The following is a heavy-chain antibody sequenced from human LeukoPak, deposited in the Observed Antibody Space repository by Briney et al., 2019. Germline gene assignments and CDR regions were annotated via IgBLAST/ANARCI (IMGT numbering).Heavy chain of an antibody. CDR2: INPNSGGT. CDR3: ARVGYDILTGSYLLYFDY. D-gene: IGHD3-9*01. J-gene: IGHJ4*02. CDR1: GYTFTGYY. Sequence: GASVKVSCKASGYTFTGYYMHWVRQAPGQGLEWMGWINPNSGGTNYAQKFQGRVTMTRDTSISTAYMELSRLRSDDTAVYYCARVGYDILTGSYLLYFDYWGQGTLVTVSS. V-gene: IGHV1-2*02.